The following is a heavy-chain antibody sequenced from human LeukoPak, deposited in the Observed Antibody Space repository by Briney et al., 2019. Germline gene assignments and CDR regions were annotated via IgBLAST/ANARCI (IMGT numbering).Heavy chain of an antibody. J-gene: IGHJ3*02. D-gene: IGHD3-16*01. CDR1: GFTFSSYS. Sequence: GVSKRLSCAASGFTFSSYSMNWVRQAPRKGLEWVSSISSSSSYIYYADSVKGRFTISRVNAKNSLYRQMNSLRAEDTAVYYCARDQRLGAFDIWGQGTMVTVSS. CDR2: ISSSSSYI. V-gene: IGHV3-21*01. CDR3: ARDQRLGAFDI.